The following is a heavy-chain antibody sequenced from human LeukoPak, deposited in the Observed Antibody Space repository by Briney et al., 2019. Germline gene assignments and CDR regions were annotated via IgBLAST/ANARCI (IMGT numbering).Heavy chain of an antibody. CDR3: AKIRYCSGGSCYAFDY. V-gene: IGHV3-21*01. D-gene: IGHD2-15*01. CDR1: GFTFSSYS. Sequence: PGGPLRLSCAASGFTFSSYSMNWVRQAPGKGLEWVSSISSSSSYIYYADSVKGRFTISRDNAKNSLYLQMNSLRAEDTAVYYCAKIRYCSGGSCYAFDYWGQGTLVTVSS. J-gene: IGHJ4*02. CDR2: ISSSSSYI.